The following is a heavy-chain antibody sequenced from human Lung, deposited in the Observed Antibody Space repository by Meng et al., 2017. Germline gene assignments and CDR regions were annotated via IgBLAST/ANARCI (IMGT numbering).Heavy chain of an antibody. J-gene: IGHJ4*02. Sequence: VVEAGAEVKKPGAAVKDPCKASGYTCASDINWVRQATVQGIGWTGWMNPKSGNKGYAQKFQSRVTMTRNTSISTAYMEVSSLRSEKTDVLYCASRSVGEYCSGGGSCYYFDHWGQGTLVTVSS. CDR3: ASRSVGEYCSGGGSCYYFDH. CDR2: MNPKSGNK. CDR1: GYTCASD. V-gene: IGHV1-8*02. D-gene: IGHD2-15*01.